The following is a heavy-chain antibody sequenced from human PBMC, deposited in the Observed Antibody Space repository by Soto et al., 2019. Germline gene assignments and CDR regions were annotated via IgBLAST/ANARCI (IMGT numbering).Heavy chain of an antibody. CDR2: IIPIFGTA. Sequence: EASVKVSCKASGGTFSSYAISWVRQAPGQGLEWMGGIIPIFGTANYAQKFQGRVTITADESTSTAYMELSSLRSEDTAVYYCAGSRIAVAGNFDYWGQGTLVTVSS. J-gene: IGHJ4*02. CDR1: GGTFSSYA. D-gene: IGHD6-19*01. V-gene: IGHV1-69*13. CDR3: AGSRIAVAGNFDY.